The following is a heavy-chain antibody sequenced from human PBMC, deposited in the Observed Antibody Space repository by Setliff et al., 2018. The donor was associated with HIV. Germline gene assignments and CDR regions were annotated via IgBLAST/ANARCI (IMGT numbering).Heavy chain of an antibody. D-gene: IGHD3-22*01. CDR3: ARGLSFYDPGGFDY. V-gene: IGHV4-30-4*08. Sequence: SETLSLTCSVSGVSVGSGDYYWHWIRQHPEKALEWIGYIFHSGDTYYNPSLKSRVTISVDTSKNQFSLKLSSVTAADTAVYYCARGLSFYDPGGFDYWGQGTLVTVSS. CDR1: GVSVGSGDYY. CDR2: IFHSGDT. J-gene: IGHJ4*02.